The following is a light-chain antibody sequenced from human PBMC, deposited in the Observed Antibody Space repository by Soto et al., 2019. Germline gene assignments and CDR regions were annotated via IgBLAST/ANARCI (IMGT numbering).Light chain of an antibody. Sequence: QPASVSGSRGQSITISCTGTSSDVGSYNLVSWYQQHPGKAPKLIIYEGSKRPSGVSNRFSASKSGNTASLTISGLQAEDEADYYCCSYADSSTSYVVFGGGTKLTVL. CDR1: SSDVGSYNL. CDR2: EGS. V-gene: IGLV2-23*01. J-gene: IGLJ2*01. CDR3: CSYADSSTSYVV.